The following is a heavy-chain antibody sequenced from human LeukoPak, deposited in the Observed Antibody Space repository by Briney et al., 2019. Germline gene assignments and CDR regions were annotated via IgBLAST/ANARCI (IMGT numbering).Heavy chain of an antibody. CDR1: GYSISSGYY. V-gene: IGHV4-38-2*01. Sequence: SETLSLTCAVSGYSISSGYYWGWIRQPPGKGLEWIGSIYHSGSTYYNPSLKSRVTISVDTSKNQVSLKLSSVTAADTAVYYCARVGPRGSYGFDYWGQGTLVTVSS. CDR3: ARVGPRGSYGFDY. D-gene: IGHD5-18*01. CDR2: IYHSGST. J-gene: IGHJ4*02.